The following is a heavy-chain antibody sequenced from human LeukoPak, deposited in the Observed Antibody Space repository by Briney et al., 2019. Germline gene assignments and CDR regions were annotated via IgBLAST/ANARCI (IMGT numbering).Heavy chain of an antibody. Sequence: GGSLRLSCAASGNYWIHWVRQAPGKGLVWVSHINSDGSWTSYADSVKGRFTISRDNSKNTLYLQMNSLRAEDTAIYYCAKRGPIYSASPGNYFDYWGQGTLVTVSS. CDR3: AKRGPIYSASPGNYFDY. J-gene: IGHJ4*02. V-gene: IGHV3-74*01. CDR2: INSDGSWT. CDR1: GNYW. D-gene: IGHD3-10*01.